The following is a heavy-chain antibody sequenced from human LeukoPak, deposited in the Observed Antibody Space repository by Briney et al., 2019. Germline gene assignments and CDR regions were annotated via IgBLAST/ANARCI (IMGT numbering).Heavy chain of an antibody. Sequence: GGSLRLSCAASGFTFSSYALSWVRQAPGKGPEWVSGISSSGKSTYYADSVKGRFTISRDNSKNTLYLQMNSLRAEDTAVYYCAKEPYRPPQWPGGWGEGTLVTVSS. V-gene: IGHV3-23*01. CDR3: AKEPYRPPQWPGG. D-gene: IGHD6-19*01. J-gene: IGHJ1*01. CDR2: ISSSGKST. CDR1: GFTFSSYA.